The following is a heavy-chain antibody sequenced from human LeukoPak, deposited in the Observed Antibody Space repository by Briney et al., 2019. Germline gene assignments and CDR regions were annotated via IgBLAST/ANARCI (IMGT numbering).Heavy chain of an antibody. Sequence: RASETLSLTCTVSGYSISSGYYWGWIRQPPGKGLEWIGSIYYSGSTYYNPSLKSRVTISVDTSKNQFSLKLSSVTAADTAVYYCARGGNYYDSSGPDDSWGQGTLVTVSS. CDR2: IYYSGST. CDR3: ARGGNYYDSSGPDDS. CDR1: GYSISSGYY. J-gene: IGHJ4*02. V-gene: IGHV4-38-2*02. D-gene: IGHD3-22*01.